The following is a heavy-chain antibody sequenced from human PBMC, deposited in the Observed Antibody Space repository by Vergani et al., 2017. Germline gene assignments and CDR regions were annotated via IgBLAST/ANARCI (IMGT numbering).Heavy chain of an antibody. V-gene: IGHV4-59*01. CDR1: GGSISSYY. D-gene: IGHD6-19*01. CDR3: ARGSGWYFY. J-gene: IGHJ4*02. CDR2: IHYSGSS. Sequence: QVQLQESGPGLVKPSEALSLTCTVSGGSISSYYWSWIRQPPGKGLEWIGHIHYSGSSNCNPSLNSRVTMSVDTSKNQFSLKLSSVTAADTAVYYCARGSGWYFYWGQGTLVTVSS.